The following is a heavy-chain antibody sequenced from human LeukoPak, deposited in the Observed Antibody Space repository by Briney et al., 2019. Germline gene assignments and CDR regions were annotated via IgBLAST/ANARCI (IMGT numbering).Heavy chain of an antibody. J-gene: IGHJ3*02. CDR1: GGSISSGGYY. Sequence: SETLSLTCTVSGGSISSGGYYWSWIRQPPGKGLEWIGYIYHSGSTYYNPSLKSRVTISVDRSKNQFSLKLSSVTAADTAVYYCARHGGVVVPAAPSAFDIWGQGTKVTVSS. V-gene: IGHV4-30-2*01. CDR2: IYHSGST. D-gene: IGHD2-2*01. CDR3: ARHGGVVVPAAPSAFDI.